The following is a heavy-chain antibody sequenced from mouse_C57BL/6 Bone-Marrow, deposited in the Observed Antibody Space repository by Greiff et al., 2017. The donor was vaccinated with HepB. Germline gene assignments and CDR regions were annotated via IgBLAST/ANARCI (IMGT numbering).Heavy chain of an antibody. CDR1: GYTFTSYW. CDR3: ARSSTTNGEKYYYAMDY. V-gene: IGHV1-69*01. J-gene: IGHJ4*01. CDR2: IDPSDSYT. Sequence: QVQLQQPGAELVMPGASVKLSCKASGYTFTSYWMHWVKQRPGQGLEWIGEIDPSDSYTNYNQKFKGRSTLTVDKSSSTAYMQLSSLTSEDSAVYYCARSSTTNGEKYYYAMDYWGQGTSVTVSS. D-gene: IGHD1-1*01.